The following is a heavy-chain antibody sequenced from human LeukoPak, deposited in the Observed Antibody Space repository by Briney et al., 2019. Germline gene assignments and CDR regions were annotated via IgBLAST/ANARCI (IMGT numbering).Heavy chain of an antibody. Sequence: SETLSLTCTVSGGSISSGSYYWSWIRQPAGKGLEWIGRIYTSGSTNYNPSLKSRVTVSLDTSKNHFSLKLSSVTAADTAVYYCAKDRNGDFAYYFDFWGQGTLVTVSS. CDR2: IYTSGST. V-gene: IGHV4-61*02. J-gene: IGHJ4*02. CDR3: AKDRNGDFAYYFDF. D-gene: IGHD4-17*01. CDR1: GGSISSGSYY.